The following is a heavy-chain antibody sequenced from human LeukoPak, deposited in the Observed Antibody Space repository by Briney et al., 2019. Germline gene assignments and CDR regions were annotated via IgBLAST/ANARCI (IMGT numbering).Heavy chain of an antibody. V-gene: IGHV3-53*01. CDR2: IYSGGST. D-gene: IGHD6-6*01. Sequence: GGSLRLSCAASGFTVSSNYMSWVRQAPGKGLEWVSVIYSGGSTYYADSVKGRFTISRDNAQNSLYLQMNSLRAEDTAVYYCARVYSSTSGKNAFDIWGQGTMVTVSS. CDR3: ARVYSSTSGKNAFDI. CDR1: GFTVSSNY. J-gene: IGHJ3*02.